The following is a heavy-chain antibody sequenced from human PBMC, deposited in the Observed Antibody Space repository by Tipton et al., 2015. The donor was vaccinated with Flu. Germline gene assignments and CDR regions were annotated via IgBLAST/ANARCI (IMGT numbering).Heavy chain of an antibody. CDR3: AIFKSGYPR. D-gene: IGHD3-22*01. CDR1: GFTFSDYA. V-gene: IGHV3-64*02. J-gene: IGHJ4*02. CDR2: ITTNGDNT. Sequence: SLRLSCAASGFTFSDYAMHWVRQAPGKGLKYVSTITTNGDNTYYADSVKGRFTISRDNSKNTLYLQMNSLKTEDTAVYYCAIFKSGYPRWGQGTQVTVSA.